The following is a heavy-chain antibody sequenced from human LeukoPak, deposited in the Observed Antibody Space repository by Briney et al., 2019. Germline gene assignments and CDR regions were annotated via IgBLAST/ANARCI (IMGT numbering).Heavy chain of an antibody. CDR3: AKDALMGYDSSGYYGGFDY. Sequence: PGGSLRLSCAASGFTFSSYGMHWVRQAPGKGLEWVAVISYDGSNKYYADSVKGRFTISRDNSKNTLYLQMNSLRAEDTAVYYCAKDALMGYDSSGYYGGFDYWGQGTLVTVSS. D-gene: IGHD3-22*01. CDR2: ISYDGSNK. J-gene: IGHJ4*02. V-gene: IGHV3-30*18. CDR1: GFTFSSYG.